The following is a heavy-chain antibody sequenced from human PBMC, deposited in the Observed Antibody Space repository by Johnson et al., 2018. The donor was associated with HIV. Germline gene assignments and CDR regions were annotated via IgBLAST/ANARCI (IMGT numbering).Heavy chain of an antibody. CDR3: AKQLYDLNYDFWSGYPI. V-gene: IGHV3-33*06. J-gene: IGHJ3*02. Sequence: VQVVESGGGVVQPGRSLRLSCAASGFTFSSYGMHWVRQAPGKGLEWVAVIWYDGSNKYYADSVKGRFTISRDNSKNTLYLQMNSLRAEDTAVYYCAKQLYDLNYDFWSGYPIWGQGTMVTVSS. CDR1: GFTFSSYG. CDR2: IWYDGSNK. D-gene: IGHD3-3*01.